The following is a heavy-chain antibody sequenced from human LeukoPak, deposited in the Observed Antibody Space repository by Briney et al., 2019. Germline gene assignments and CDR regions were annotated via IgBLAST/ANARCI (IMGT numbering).Heavy chain of an antibody. D-gene: IGHD2-15*01. Sequence: GGSLRLSCAASGFTFSSYAMHWVRQAPGKGLEWVAVISYDGSNKYYADSVKGRFTISRDNSKNTLYLQMNSLRAEDTAVYYCARDDIVVGVAASPPKWFDPWGQGTLVTVSS. CDR1: GFTFSSYA. J-gene: IGHJ5*02. CDR2: ISYDGSNK. CDR3: ARDDIVVGVAASPPKWFDP. V-gene: IGHV3-30-3*01.